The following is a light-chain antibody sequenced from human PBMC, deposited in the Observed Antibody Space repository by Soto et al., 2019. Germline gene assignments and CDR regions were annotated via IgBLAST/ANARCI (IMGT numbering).Light chain of an antibody. CDR3: QQYGSSDIT. CDR2: GAS. Sequence: EIVLTQSPGTLSLSPGERATLSCRASQTISSSYLAWYQQKPGQAPRLLIYGASSRATGISDRFSGSGSGTDFTLTINKLEPEDFAVYYCQQYGSSDITFGQGTRLDIK. CDR1: QTISSSY. J-gene: IGKJ5*01. V-gene: IGKV3-20*01.